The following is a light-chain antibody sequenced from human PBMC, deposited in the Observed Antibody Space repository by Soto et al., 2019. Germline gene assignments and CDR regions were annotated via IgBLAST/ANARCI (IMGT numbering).Light chain of an antibody. V-gene: IGKV3-20*01. J-gene: IGKJ1*01. CDR3: QQYGSSPGT. CDR2: GAS. Sequence: IVLTQSPGTLYFPLGERDTLSSRSSQRVTSNYLAWYQQRPGQAPRLLIFGASIRDTGLPDRFSGSGSGTDFTLTISRLEPEDFAVYYCQQYGSSPGTFGQGTKVDI. CDR1: QRVTSNY.